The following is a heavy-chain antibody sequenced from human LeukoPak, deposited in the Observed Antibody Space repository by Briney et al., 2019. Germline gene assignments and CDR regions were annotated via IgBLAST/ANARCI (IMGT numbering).Heavy chain of an antibody. CDR2: ISISSSYI. CDR3: AGGPSGVITFGGVIVHSFDY. J-gene: IGHJ4*02. D-gene: IGHD3-16*02. Sequence: GGSLRLSCAASGFTFSSYAMSWVRQAPGKGLEWVSSISISSSYIYYADSVKGRFTISRDNAKNSLYLQMNSLRAEDTAVYYCAGGPSGVITFGGVIVHSFDYWGQGTLVTVSS. V-gene: IGHV3-21*01. CDR1: GFTFSSYA.